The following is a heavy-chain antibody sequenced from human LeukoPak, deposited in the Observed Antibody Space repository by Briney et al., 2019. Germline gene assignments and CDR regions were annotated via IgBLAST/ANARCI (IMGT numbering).Heavy chain of an antibody. V-gene: IGHV1-46*01. J-gene: IGHJ4*02. CDR1: GYTFTSYY. CDR3: ARASRPPAMVTFFDY. Sequence: GASVNVSCKASGYTFTSYYMHWVRQAPGQGLEWMGIINPSGGSTSYAQKFQGRVTMTRDTSTSTVYMELSSLRSEDTAVYCCARASRPPAMVTFFDYWGQGTWSPSPQ. D-gene: IGHD5-18*01. CDR2: INPSGGST.